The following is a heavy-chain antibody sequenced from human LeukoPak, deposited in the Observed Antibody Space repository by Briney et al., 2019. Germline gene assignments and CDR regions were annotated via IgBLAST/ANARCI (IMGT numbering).Heavy chain of an antibody. CDR2: IYYSGST. CDR1: GGSISSSSYY. J-gene: IGHJ4*02. Sequence: SETLSLTCTVSGGSISSSSYYWGWIRQPPGKGLAWIGSIYYSGSTYYNPSLKSRVTISVDTSKNQFSLKLSSVTAADTAVYYCARDPGGYSYGYSSDYWGQGTLVTVSS. V-gene: IGHV4-39*07. D-gene: IGHD5-18*01. CDR3: ARDPGGYSYGYSSDY.